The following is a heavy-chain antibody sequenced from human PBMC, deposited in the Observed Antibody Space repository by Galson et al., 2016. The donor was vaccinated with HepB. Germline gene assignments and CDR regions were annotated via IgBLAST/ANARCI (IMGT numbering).Heavy chain of an antibody. J-gene: IGHJ4*02. D-gene: IGHD1-26*01. CDR1: GYIFTHYY. CDR3: ARGAVGAVDY. V-gene: IGHV1-2*06. Sequence: SVKVSCKASGYIFTHYYIHWVRQAPGQGLEWMGRINPSRGDTIYAQNFRGRVTMTRDMSISTAYLDLTSDDTAVYFRARGAVGAVDYWGQGTLVTVSS. CDR2: INPSRGDT.